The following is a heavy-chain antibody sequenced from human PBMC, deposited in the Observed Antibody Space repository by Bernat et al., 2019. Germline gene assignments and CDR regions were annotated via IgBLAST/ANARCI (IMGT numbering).Heavy chain of an antibody. CDR1: GFTFSTYA. CDR3: AKDLYGDYGGVDY. Sequence: DVQLLESGGGWVQPGGSLRLSCAASGFTFSTYAMSWARQAPGKGLEWVSAISGGGSTYYADSVKGRFTISRDNSKNTLYLQMNSLRAEDTAVYFCAKDLYGDYGGVDYWGQGTLVTVSS. CDR2: ISGGGST. D-gene: IGHD4-17*01. J-gene: IGHJ4*02. V-gene: IGHV3-23*01.